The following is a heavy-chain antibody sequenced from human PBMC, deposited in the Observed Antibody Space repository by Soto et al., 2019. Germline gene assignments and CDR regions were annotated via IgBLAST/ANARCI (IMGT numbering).Heavy chain of an antibody. CDR1: GFTFSSYA. CDR3: AKGPPYSSSSGGYYMDV. Sequence: GGSLRLSCAASGFTFSSYAMSWVRQAPGKGLEWVSAISGSGGSTYYADSVKGRFTISRDNSKNTLYLQMNSLRAEDTAVYYCAKGPPYSSSSGGYYMDVWGKGTTVTVSS. V-gene: IGHV3-23*01. D-gene: IGHD6-6*01. J-gene: IGHJ6*03. CDR2: ISGSGGST.